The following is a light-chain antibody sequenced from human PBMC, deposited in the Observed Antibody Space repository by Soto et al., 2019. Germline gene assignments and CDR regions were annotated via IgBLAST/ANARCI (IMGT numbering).Light chain of an antibody. CDR1: SSDVGSYNL. CDR3: CAFVRSNALL. CDR2: EDN. J-gene: IGLJ2*01. Sequence: QSVLTQPSSVSGSTGQSITISCTGTSSDVGSYNLVSWYQHHPGKAPKFIIYEDNKRHSGVSNRFSGSKSGNTASLTISGLQAEDEADYYCCAFVRSNALLFGGGTKLTVI. V-gene: IGLV2-23*01.